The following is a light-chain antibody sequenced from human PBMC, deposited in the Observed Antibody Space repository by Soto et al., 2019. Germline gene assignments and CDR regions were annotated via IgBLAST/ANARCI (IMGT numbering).Light chain of an antibody. CDR3: QQYNGWPPYT. V-gene: IGKV3-15*01. Sequence: EIVMTQSPATLSVSPGERATLSCRASQSVNSNLAWYQQKPGQAPRLLIYGASTRATDIPARFSGSGSGTEFTLTISSLQSEDFAVYYCQQYNGWPPYTFGQGTNLEIK. CDR1: QSVNSN. J-gene: IGKJ2*01. CDR2: GAS.